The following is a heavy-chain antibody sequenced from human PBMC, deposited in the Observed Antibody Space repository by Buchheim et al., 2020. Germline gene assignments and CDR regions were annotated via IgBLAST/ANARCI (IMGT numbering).Heavy chain of an antibody. V-gene: IGHV3-48*03. CDR2: ISTSGSDV. CDR1: GFTFPKYE. CDR3: VRDRSAYDWGY. D-gene: IGHD5-12*01. Sequence: EAHLVESGGGSVQPGGSLRLSCAASGFTFPKYEMNWVRQAPGKGLEWVAYISTSGSDVYYTDSAKGRFTISSDNAKNSLQPKMNSLRAEDTAVYYCVRDRSAYDWGYWGHGTL. J-gene: IGHJ4*01.